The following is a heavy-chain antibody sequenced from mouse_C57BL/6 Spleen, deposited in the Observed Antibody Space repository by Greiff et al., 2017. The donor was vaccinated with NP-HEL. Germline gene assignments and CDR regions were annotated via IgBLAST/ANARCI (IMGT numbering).Heavy chain of an antibody. CDR2: ISGGGGNT. V-gene: IGHV5-9*01. CDR1: GFTFSSYT. D-gene: IGHD4-1*01. CDR3: AREDANWDYAMDY. Sequence: DVHLVESGGGLVKPGGSLKLSCAASGFTFSSYTMSWVRQTPEKRLEWVATISGGGGNTYYPDSVKGRFTISRDNAKNTLYLQMSSLRSEDTALYYCAREDANWDYAMDYWGQGTSVTVSS. J-gene: IGHJ4*01.